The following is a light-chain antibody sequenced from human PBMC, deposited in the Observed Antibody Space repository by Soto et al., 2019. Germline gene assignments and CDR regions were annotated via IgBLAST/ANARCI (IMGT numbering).Light chain of an antibody. Sequence: EIVLTQSPGTLSLSPGERATLSCRASQSVSSSFVAWFQQKAGQAPRLLIYGASSRATGIPDRFSGSGSGTEFTLTITRLEPEDFAVYHCQQYGNSPWTFGQGTKVDIK. V-gene: IGKV3-20*01. CDR3: QQYGNSPWT. CDR1: QSVSSSF. CDR2: GAS. J-gene: IGKJ1*01.